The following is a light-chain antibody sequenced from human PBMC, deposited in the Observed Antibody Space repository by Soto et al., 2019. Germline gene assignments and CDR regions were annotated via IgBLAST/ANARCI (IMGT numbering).Light chain of an antibody. CDR1: QSISSW. J-gene: IGKJ1*01. CDR3: QQYNSYSEA. Sequence: DIQMTQSPSTLSASVVDIVTITCRASQSISSWLAWYQQKPGKAPKLLIYKASTLESGVPSRFSGSGSGTEFTLTISSLQPDDFATYYCQQYNSYSEAFGQGTKVDIK. V-gene: IGKV1-5*03. CDR2: KAS.